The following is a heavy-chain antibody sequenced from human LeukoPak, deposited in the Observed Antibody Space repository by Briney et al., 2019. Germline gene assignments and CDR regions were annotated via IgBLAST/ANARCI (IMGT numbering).Heavy chain of an antibody. J-gene: IGHJ4*02. V-gene: IGHV3-48*04. CDR1: GFTFSSYS. CDR3: ARAPPPRYDSSGYYYDY. D-gene: IGHD3-22*01. CDR2: ISSSSSTI. Sequence: GGSLRLSCAASGFTFSSYSMNWVRQAPGKGLEWVSYISSSSSTIYYADSVKGRFTISRDNAKNSLYLQMNSLRAEDTAVYYCARAPPPRYDSSGYYYDYWGQGTLVTVSS.